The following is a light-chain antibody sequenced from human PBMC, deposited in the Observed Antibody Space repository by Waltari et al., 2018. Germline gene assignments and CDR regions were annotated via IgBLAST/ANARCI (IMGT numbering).Light chain of an antibody. Sequence: EIVLTQSPATLSLSPGERATLSCRASQSVSSYLAWYQQKPGQAPMLLIYDASDMATGIPARFSGSGSGTDFTLTISSLEPEDFAVYYCQQRSNWPPATFGQGTKVEIK. CDR1: QSVSSY. CDR3: QQRSNWPPAT. CDR2: DAS. V-gene: IGKV3-11*01. J-gene: IGKJ1*01.